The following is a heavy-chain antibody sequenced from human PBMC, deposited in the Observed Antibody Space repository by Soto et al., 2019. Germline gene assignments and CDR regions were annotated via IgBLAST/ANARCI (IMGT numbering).Heavy chain of an antibody. J-gene: IGHJ5*01. CDR2: ISYDGSNK. V-gene: IGHV3-30*18. D-gene: IGHD2-21*02. CDR1: GFTFSSYG. Sequence: XGSLRLSCAAAGFTFSSYGMHWVRQAPGRGLEWVAVISYDGSNKYYADSVKGRFTISRDNSKNTLYLQMNSLRAEDTAVYYCAKDDSQYCGGDCYPRSWGHGPLVTVSS. CDR3: AKDDSQYCGGDCYPRS.